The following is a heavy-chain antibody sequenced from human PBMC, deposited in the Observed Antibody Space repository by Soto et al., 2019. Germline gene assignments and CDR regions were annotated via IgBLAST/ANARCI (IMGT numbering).Heavy chain of an antibody. Sequence: NPEGSLRLSCAASRFTFSEAWMSWVRQAPGKGLEWVGRIKSKVDGGTTDHAAPVKGRFTISRDDSRNMLYLQMNNLKTEDTAIYYCTTDAKYASSWRFDYWGQGILVTVSS. D-gene: IGHD6-13*01. CDR2: IKSKVDGGTT. CDR3: TTDAKYASSWRFDY. V-gene: IGHV3-15*01. CDR1: RFTFSEAW. J-gene: IGHJ4*02.